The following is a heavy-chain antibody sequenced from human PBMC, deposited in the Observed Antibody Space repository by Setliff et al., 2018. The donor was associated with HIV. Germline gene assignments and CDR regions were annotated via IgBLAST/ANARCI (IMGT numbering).Heavy chain of an antibody. J-gene: IGHJ3*02. V-gene: IGHV3-72*01. D-gene: IGHD3-22*01. CDR1: GFTFSSYS. Sequence: LRLSCAASGFTFSSYSMNWVRQAPGKGLEWVGRVRKKTNGYTTEYAASVKGRFTISRDDSKNSLYLQMNGLETEDTAVYYCATYSYDRSGSYYYAFDIWGQGTMVTVSS. CDR2: VRKKTNGYTT. CDR3: ATYSYDRSGSYYYAFDI.